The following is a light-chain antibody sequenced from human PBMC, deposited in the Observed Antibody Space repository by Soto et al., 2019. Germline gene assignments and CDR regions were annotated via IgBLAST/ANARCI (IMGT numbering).Light chain of an antibody. CDR3: HQFGSSPQT. Sequence: EVVMTQSPATLSVSPGERATLSCRASESVSRNLAWYQQKPGQAPRLLIYGPSSRATGIPERFSGSGSGTDFTLTISRLEPEDFAVYFCHQFGSSPQTFGHGTKVDIK. J-gene: IGKJ1*01. CDR2: GPS. V-gene: IGKV3-20*01. CDR1: ESVSRN.